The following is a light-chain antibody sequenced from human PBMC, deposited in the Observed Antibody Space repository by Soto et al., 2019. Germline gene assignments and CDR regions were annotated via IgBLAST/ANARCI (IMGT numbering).Light chain of an antibody. Sequence: QSVLTQPASVSGSPGQSITISCTGTSSDVGVYNFVSWYQQHPDKAPKLMIYDVTNRPSGVSNRFSGSKSGNTASLTISGLQAEDEADYYCSSYTSISTYVVGTGTELTVL. CDR1: SSDVGVYNF. V-gene: IGLV2-14*01. J-gene: IGLJ1*01. CDR2: DVT. CDR3: SSYTSISTYV.